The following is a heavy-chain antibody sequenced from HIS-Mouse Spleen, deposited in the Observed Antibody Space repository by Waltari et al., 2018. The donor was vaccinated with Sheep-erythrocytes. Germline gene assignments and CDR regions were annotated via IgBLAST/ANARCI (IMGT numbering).Heavy chain of an antibody. CDR2: ISSSSSNI. CDR1: GFTFSSYS. J-gene: IGHJ4*02. D-gene: IGHD1-26*01. V-gene: IGHV3-21*01. Sequence: EVQLVESGGGLVKPGGSLRLSCAASGFTFSSYSMNWVRQAPGEGGEWFSSISSSSSNIYYEDSVKGRFTISRDNAKNSLYLQMNSLRAEDTAVYYCARVASGATFDYWGQGTLVTVSS. CDR3: ARVASGATFDY.